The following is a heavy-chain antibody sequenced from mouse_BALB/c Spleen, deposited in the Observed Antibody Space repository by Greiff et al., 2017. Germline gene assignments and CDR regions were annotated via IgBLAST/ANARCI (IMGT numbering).Heavy chain of an antibody. CDR2: ISSGSSTI. D-gene: IGHD1-1*01. CDR1: GFTFSSFG. Sequence: EVHLVESGGGLVQPGGSRKLSCAASGFTFSSFGMHWVRQAPEKGLEWVAYISSGSSTIYYADTVKGRFTISRDNPKNTLFLQMTSLRSEDTAMYYCARGDYYGSSYYAMDYWGQGTSVTVSS. CDR3: ARGDYYGSSYYAMDY. V-gene: IGHV5-17*02. J-gene: IGHJ4*01.